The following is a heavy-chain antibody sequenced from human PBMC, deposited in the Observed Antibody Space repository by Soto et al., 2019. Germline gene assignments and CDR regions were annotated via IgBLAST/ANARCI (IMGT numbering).Heavy chain of an antibody. CDR3: AKGFSEWLLPFDY. J-gene: IGHJ4*02. V-gene: IGHV3-23*01. CDR1: GFTFSTYG. CDR2: ISGSGGST. Sequence: GGSLRLSCTASGFTFSTYGMSWVRQAPGKGLEWVSGISGSGGSTYYADSVKGRFTISRDNSDNTLYLQVNGLRAEDTAVYYCAKGFSEWLLPFDYWGQGTLVTVSS. D-gene: IGHD3-3*01.